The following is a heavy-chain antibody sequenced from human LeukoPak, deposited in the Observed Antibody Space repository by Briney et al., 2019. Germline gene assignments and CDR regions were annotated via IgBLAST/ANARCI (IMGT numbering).Heavy chain of an antibody. D-gene: IGHD4-11*01. CDR3: ARSDYSNYVGYWYLDL. CDR1: GYTFTDYY. V-gene: IGHV1-2*02. Sequence: ASVKVSCKASGYTFTDYYMHWIRQAPGQGLKWMGWINPNSGGTNYAQKFQGRVTMTRDTSISTAYMELSRLRSDDTAVYYCARSDYSNYVGYWYLDLWGRGTLVTVSS. J-gene: IGHJ2*01. CDR2: INPNSGGT.